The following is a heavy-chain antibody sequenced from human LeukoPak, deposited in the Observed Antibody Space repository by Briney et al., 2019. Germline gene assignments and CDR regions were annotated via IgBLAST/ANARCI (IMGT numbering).Heavy chain of an antibody. Sequence: PGGSLRLSCAASGFTFSNYAMSCVRQAPGKGLEWVSGITARADSTYYADSVKGRVTISRDNSKNTLFLQLNSLRAEDAAVYYCAKTYMWSIDAFHIWGQGTMVTVSS. V-gene: IGHV3-23*01. CDR2: ITARADST. D-gene: IGHD2-8*02. J-gene: IGHJ3*02. CDR1: GFTFSNYA. CDR3: AKTYMWSIDAFHI.